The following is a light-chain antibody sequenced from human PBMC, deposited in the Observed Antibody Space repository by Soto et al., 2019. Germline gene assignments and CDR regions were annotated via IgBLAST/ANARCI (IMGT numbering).Light chain of an antibody. J-gene: IGKJ1*01. V-gene: IGKV3-15*01. CDR3: QQYNNWPRT. CDR1: QSVSSD. CDR2: GAS. Sequence: EIVMTQSPATLSVSPGERATLSSRASQSVSSDLAWYHQKPGQAPRLLISGASTRATGIPARFSGSGSGTEFTLSINSLQSEDFAVYYCQQYNNWPRTFGQGTKVDI.